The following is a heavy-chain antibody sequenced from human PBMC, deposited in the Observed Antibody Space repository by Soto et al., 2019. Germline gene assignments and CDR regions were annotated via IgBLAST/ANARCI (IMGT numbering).Heavy chain of an antibody. J-gene: IGHJ5*02. CDR1: GFTLRSYW. CDR2: MDSDGRTT. CDR3: ARGVVVYQQLVRGRDRFDP. Sequence: EVQLVESGGGLVQPGESLTLSCAVSGFTLRSYWMHWVRQAPGKGLEWVARMDSDGRTTNYADSVKGRFTISRDNAKNKVFLHMNSLRAEDRAVYSCARGVVVYQQLVRGRDRFDPWGQGTLVTVSS. D-gene: IGHD6-13*01. V-gene: IGHV3-74*01.